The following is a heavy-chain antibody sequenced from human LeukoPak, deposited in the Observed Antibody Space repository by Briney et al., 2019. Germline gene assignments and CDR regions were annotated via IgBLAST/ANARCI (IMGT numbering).Heavy chain of an antibody. CDR1: GFTFSSYS. Sequence: GGSLRLSCAASGFTFSSYSMNWVRQAPGKGLEWVSSISSSSSYIYYADSVKGRFTISRDNAKNSLYLQMNSLRAEDTAVYYCVRERGYSYGYFPWYFDLWGRGTLVTVSS. V-gene: IGHV3-21*01. D-gene: IGHD5-18*01. CDR2: ISSSSSYI. CDR3: VRERGYSYGYFPWYFDL. J-gene: IGHJ2*01.